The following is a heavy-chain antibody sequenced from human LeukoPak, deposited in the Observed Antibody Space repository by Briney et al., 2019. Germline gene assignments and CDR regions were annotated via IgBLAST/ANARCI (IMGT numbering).Heavy chain of an antibody. V-gene: IGHV2-70*01. CDR1: WFSLSTSGMC. J-gene: IGHJ5*01. CDR2: IDWDDDK. Sequence: SGRALVKPTQTLTPTCTFSWFSLSTSGMCVSWIRQHPGKALEWLALIDWDDDKFYRTSLKTRLTISKDTSRNQVVLTLTNMDPVDTATYYCARTISGSYCNWFDSWGQGTLVTVPS. D-gene: IGHD1-26*01. CDR3: ARTISGSYCNWFDS.